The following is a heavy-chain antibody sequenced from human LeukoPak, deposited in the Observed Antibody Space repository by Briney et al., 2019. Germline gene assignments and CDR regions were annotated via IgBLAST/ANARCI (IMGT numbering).Heavy chain of an antibody. CDR3: ARELVDTSGHYYLDY. CDR1: GFTFSSYT. J-gene: IGHJ4*02. D-gene: IGHD3-22*01. Sequence: GGSLRLSCAASGFTFSSYTMNWVRQAPGKGLEWVSSISGSSRYIYYADSVKGRFTISRDYSLFLQMDNLRAEDTAVYYRARELVDTSGHYYLDYWGQGTLVTVSS. CDR2: ISGSSRYI. V-gene: IGHV3-21*01.